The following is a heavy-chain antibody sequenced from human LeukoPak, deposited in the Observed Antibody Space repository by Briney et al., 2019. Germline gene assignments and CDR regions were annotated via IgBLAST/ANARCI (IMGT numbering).Heavy chain of an antibody. Sequence: PVGSLRLSCAASGFTFSSYVMSWVRQAPGKGLAWVSGITNSGGSTNYADSVKGRFTISRDNSKNTLYLQMNSLGAEDTAVYYCARGGSFDYWGQGTLVTVSS. D-gene: IGHD3-10*01. J-gene: IGHJ4*02. CDR1: GFTFSSYV. CDR3: ARGGSFDY. CDR2: ITNSGGST. V-gene: IGHV3-23*01.